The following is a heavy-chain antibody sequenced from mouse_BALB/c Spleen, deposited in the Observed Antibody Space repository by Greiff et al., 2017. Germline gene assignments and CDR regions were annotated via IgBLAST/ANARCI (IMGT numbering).Heavy chain of an antibody. J-gene: IGHJ3*01. Sequence: EVQLQQSGAELVKPGASVKLSCTASGFNIKDTYMHWVKQRPEQGLEWIGRIDPANGNTKYDPKFQGKATITADTSSNTAYLQLSSLTSEDTAVYYSARVAITTAALAYWGQGTLVTVSA. CDR2: IDPANGNT. CDR1: GFNIKDTY. CDR3: ARVAITTAALAY. D-gene: IGHD1-2*01. V-gene: IGHV14-3*02.